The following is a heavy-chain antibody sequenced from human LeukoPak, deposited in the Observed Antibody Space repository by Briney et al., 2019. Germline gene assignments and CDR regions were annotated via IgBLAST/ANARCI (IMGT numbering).Heavy chain of an antibody. CDR1: GFTFSSYA. J-gene: IGHJ4*02. V-gene: IGHV3-30*04. CDR2: ISYDGSNK. D-gene: IGHD6-13*01. CDR3: ARDQGYSSNDY. Sequence: PGRSLRLSCAASGFTFSSYAMHWVRQTPGKGLEWVAVISYDGSNKYYADSVKGRFTISRDNSKNTLYLQMNSLRAEDTAVYYCARDQGYSSNDYWGQGTLVTVSS.